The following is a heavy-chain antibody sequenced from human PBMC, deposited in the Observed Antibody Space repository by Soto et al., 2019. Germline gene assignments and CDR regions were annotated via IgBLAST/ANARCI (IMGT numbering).Heavy chain of an antibody. CDR1: GYTFTNYG. CDR3: ARGPAGGLRGGVSY. J-gene: IGHJ4*02. Sequence: QVQLVQSGGEVKKPGASVKVSCKTSGYTFTNYGITWVRQAPGQGLKWMGWISAYNGDTNYAQKFQGRVIMTTDTSTTTAYMELRSLRSDVTAVYYCARGPAGGLRGGVSYWGQGTLVTVSS. D-gene: IGHD2-15*01. V-gene: IGHV1-18*04. CDR2: ISAYNGDT.